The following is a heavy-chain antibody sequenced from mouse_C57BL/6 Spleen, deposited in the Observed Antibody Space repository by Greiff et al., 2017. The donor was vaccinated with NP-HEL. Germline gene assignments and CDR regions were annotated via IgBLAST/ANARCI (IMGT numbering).Heavy chain of an antibody. V-gene: IGHV1-15*01. Sequence: VQLQQSGAELVRPGASVTLSCKASGYTFTDYEMHWVKQTPVHGLEWIGAIDPETGGTAYNQKFKGQAILTADKSSSTAYMELRSLTSEDSAVYYCTRKLWYDYWGQGTTLTVSS. J-gene: IGHJ2*01. CDR2: IDPETGGT. CDR3: TRKLWYDY. D-gene: IGHD2-1*01. CDR1: GYTFTDYE.